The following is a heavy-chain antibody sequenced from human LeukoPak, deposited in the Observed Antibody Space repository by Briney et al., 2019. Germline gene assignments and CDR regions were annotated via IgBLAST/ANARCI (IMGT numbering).Heavy chain of an antibody. J-gene: IGHJ4*02. D-gene: IGHD6-13*01. V-gene: IGHV1-69*04. CDR1: GGTFSSYA. CDR3: ARVVRDAWYGISIDY. Sequence: SVKVSCKASGGTFSSYAIGWVRQAPGQGLEWMRRIIPILGIANYAQKFQGRVTITADKSTSTAYMELSSLRSEDTAVYYCARVVRDAWYGISIDYWGQGTLVTVSS. CDR2: IIPILGIA.